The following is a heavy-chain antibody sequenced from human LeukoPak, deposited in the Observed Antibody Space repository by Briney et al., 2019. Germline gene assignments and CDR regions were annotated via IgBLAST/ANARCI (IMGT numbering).Heavy chain of an antibody. J-gene: IGHJ4*02. CDR1: GFTFSSYS. CDR3: ARDAYYYDSSGYRMYYFDY. Sequence: GGSLRLSCAASGFTFSSYSMNWVRQAPGKGLEWVSSISSSSSYIYYADSVKGRFTISRDNAKNSLYLQMNSLRAEDTAVYYCARDAYYYDSSGYRMYYFDYWGQGTLVTVSS. V-gene: IGHV3-21*01. D-gene: IGHD3-22*01. CDR2: ISSSSSYI.